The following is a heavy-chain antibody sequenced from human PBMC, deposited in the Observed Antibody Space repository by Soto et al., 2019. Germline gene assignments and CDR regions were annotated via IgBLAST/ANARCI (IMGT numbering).Heavy chain of an antibody. Sequence: QVQLQQWGAGLLKPSETLSLTCAVFGGSVNSGNYYWSWIRQPPGKGLEWIGEMSHSGGTHFNPSLKGRFTIAVDTAKNQFSLKMSSVTAADTALYYCARVERGTATTVVDAFDIWGPGTMVTVSS. J-gene: IGHJ3*02. CDR1: GGSVNSGNYY. V-gene: IGHV4-34*01. CDR3: ARVERGTATTVVDAFDI. CDR2: MSHSGGT. D-gene: IGHD1-1*01.